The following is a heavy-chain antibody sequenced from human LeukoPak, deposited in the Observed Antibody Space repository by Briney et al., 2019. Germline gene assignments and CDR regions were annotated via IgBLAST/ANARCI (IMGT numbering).Heavy chain of an antibody. J-gene: IGHJ6*02. CDR1: GYTFTNYY. D-gene: IGHD2-15*01. Sequence: ASVKVSCKASGYTFTNYYMHWVRQAPGQGLEWMGIINPSSGSTTYAQKFQGRVTMTRDTSTSTVYMELSSLRSEDTAVYYCTRGHCSGGSCYAGRPYGDSPYYYGMDVWGQGTTVTVSS. V-gene: IGHV1-46*01. CDR3: TRGHCSGGSCYAGRPYGDSPYYYGMDV. CDR2: INPSSGST.